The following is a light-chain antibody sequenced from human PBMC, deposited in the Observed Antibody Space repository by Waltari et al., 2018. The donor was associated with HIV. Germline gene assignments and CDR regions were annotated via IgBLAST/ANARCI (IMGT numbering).Light chain of an antibody. Sequence: SYVLAQPPSVSLAPGKTARITGGGNNIGSKNVHWYQQQPGQAPVVVIYYDSDRPSGIPERFSGSNSGNTATLTISRVEAGDEADYYCQVWDSSSDAYVFGTGTKVTVL. CDR2: YDS. V-gene: IGLV3-21*04. CDR3: QVWDSSSDAYV. J-gene: IGLJ1*01. CDR1: NIGSKN.